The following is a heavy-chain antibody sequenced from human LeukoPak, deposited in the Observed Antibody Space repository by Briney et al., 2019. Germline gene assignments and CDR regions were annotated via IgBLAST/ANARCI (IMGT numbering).Heavy chain of an antibody. Sequence: HGASVKVSCKASGYTFTSYGISWVRQAPGQGLDWMGWISAYNGNTNYAQKLQGRVTMTTDTSTSTAYMELRSLRSDDTAVYYCARDDCSGGSCYSDYWGQGTLVTVSS. CDR1: GYTFTSYG. V-gene: IGHV1-18*01. CDR2: ISAYNGNT. J-gene: IGHJ4*02. CDR3: ARDDCSGGSCYSDY. D-gene: IGHD2-15*01.